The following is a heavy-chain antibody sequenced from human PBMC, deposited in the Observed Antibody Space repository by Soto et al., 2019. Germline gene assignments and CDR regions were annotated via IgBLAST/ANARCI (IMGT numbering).Heavy chain of an antibody. J-gene: IGHJ2*01. D-gene: IGHD3-16*01. V-gene: IGHV3-23*01. CDR3: AKVAGGLGYFDL. CDR1: GFIFSDYA. CDR2: ISASGGNI. Sequence: GGSLRLSCVASGFIFSDYAMTWVRQAPGKGLEWVATISASGGNIEYTDSLKGRFTISRDNSKNTLYLQLNGLTADDTAVHYCAKVAGGLGYFDLWGRGTLVTVS.